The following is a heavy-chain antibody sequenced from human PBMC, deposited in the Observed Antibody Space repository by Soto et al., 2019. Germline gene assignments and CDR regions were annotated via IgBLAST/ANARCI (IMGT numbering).Heavy chain of an antibody. J-gene: IGHJ4*02. CDR2: TYYRSNWRH. V-gene: IGHV6-1*01. D-gene: IGHD6-19*01. CDR1: GVSVSSTTAA. CDR3: ARGVAGSGFDL. Sequence: SQTLLLTCAISGVSVSSTTAAWNWIRSSPSRGLEWLGRTYYRSNWRHDYAVSVKSRITVNPDTSKNRVSLQLKSVTPDDTAVYYCARGVAGSGFDLWGQGALVTVSS.